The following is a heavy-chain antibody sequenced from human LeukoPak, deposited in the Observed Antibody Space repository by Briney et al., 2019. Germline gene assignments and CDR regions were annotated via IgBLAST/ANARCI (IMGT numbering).Heavy chain of an antibody. D-gene: IGHD3-22*01. CDR2: IYYSGST. CDR3: ARGIDSSGYYPGAFDI. J-gene: IGHJ3*02. V-gene: IGHV4-59*08. Sequence: SETLSLTCTVSGGSISNYYWSWIRQPPGKGLEWIGYIYYSGSTNYNPSLKSRVTISVDTSKNQFSLKLSSVTAADTAVYYCARGIDSSGYYPGAFDIWGQGTMVTVSS. CDR1: GGSISNYY.